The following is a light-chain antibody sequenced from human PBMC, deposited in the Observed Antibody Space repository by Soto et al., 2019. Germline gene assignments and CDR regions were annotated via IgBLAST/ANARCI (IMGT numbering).Light chain of an antibody. V-gene: IGKV3-11*01. CDR3: QPRSNWPPEVT. CDR2: DAS. CDR1: QSVSSS. J-gene: IGKJ3*01. Sequence: EIVLTQSPDTLSLSPGERATLSCRASQSVSSSLAWYQQIPGQAPRLLIYDASNRATGIPARFSGSGSGTAFPRTISSLEPEDFAVYYCQPRSNWPPEVTFGPGTKVDIK.